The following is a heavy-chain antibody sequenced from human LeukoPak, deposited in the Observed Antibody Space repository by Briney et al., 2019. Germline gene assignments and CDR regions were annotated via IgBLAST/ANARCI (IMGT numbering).Heavy chain of an antibody. CDR3: ASLRIQNSYRYGKRGARFDY. J-gene: IGHJ4*02. Sequence: SVTLSLTCAVYGGSFSGYYWRWIRQPPGKGLEWIGEINHSGGTNYNPSLKSRVNISVDTSKNQFSLKLSSVTAADTAVYYCASLRIQNSYRYGKRGARFDYWGQGTLVTVSS. V-gene: IGHV4-34*01. D-gene: IGHD5-18*01. CDR2: INHSGGT. CDR1: GGSFSGYY.